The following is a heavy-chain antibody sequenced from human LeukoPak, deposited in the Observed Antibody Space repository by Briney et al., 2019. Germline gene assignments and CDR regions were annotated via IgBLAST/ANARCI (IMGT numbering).Heavy chain of an antibody. CDR3: ARDGSDYYDSSGYYSYFQH. V-gene: IGHV4-34*01. Sequence: TSETLSLTCAVYGGSFSGYYWSWIRQPPGKGLEWIGEINHSGSTNYNPSLKSRVTISVDTSKNQFSLKLSSVTAADTAVYYCARDGSDYYDSSGYYSYFQHWGQGTLVTVSS. D-gene: IGHD3-22*01. CDR1: GGSFSGYY. J-gene: IGHJ1*01. CDR2: INHSGST.